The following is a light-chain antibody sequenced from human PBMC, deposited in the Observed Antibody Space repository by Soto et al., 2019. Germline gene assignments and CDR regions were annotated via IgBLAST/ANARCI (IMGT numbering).Light chain of an antibody. J-gene: IGLJ1*01. CDR2: DVS. V-gene: IGLV2-14*01. CDR1: NDVGGYNY. Sequence: QSALTQPASVSGSPGQSITISCTGNDVGGYNYVSWYQQHPGKAPKLMIYDVSNRPSGVSNRFSGSKSGNTASLTISGLQVEDEADYYCSSYTNSNTLVFGTGTKVTVL. CDR3: SSYTNSNTLV.